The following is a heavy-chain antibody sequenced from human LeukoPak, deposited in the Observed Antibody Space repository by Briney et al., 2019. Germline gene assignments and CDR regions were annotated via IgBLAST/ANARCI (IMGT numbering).Heavy chain of an antibody. CDR3: ARGGLTYDSSLGY. J-gene: IGHJ4*02. CDR2: IYYSGST. V-gene: IGHV4-59*01. Sequence: SETLSLTCTVSGGSISSYYWSWIRQPPGKGLEWIGYIYYSGSTNYNPSLKSRVTISVDTSKNQFSLKLSSVTAADTAVYYCARGGLTYDSSLGYWGQGTLVTVSS. D-gene: IGHD3-22*01. CDR1: GGSISSYY.